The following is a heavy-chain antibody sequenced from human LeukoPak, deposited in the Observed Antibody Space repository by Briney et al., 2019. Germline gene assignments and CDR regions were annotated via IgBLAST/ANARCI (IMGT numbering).Heavy chain of an antibody. J-gene: IGHJ4*02. CDR1: GGSISTYY. CDR3: ARALYYYDSSGYD. D-gene: IGHD3-22*01. Sequence: QVQLQESGPGLVKPSETLSLTCTASGGSISTYYCSWIRPPPGKGLEWIGYIYYTGSTNYNPSLKSRVTISVDTSKNQFSLKLSSVTAADTAVYYCARALYYYDSSGYDWGQGTLVTVSS. CDR2: IYYTGST. V-gene: IGHV4-59*01.